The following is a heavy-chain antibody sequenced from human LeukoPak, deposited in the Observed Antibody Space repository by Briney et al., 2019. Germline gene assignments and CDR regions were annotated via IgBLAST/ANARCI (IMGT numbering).Heavy chain of an antibody. D-gene: IGHD3-10*01. J-gene: IGHJ4*02. Sequence: PGGSLRLSCTASGFTFGYYAMSWFRQAPGKGLEWVGFIRSKAYGGTTEYAASVKGRFTISRDDSKSIAYLQMNSLKTEDTAVYYCARGGEDYYGSGSYPFDYWGQGTLVTVSS. V-gene: IGHV3-49*03. CDR3: ARGGEDYYGSGSYPFDY. CDR2: IRSKAYGGTT. CDR1: GFTFGYYA.